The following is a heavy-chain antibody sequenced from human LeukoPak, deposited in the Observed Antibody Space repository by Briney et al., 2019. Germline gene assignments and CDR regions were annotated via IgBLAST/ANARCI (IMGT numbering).Heavy chain of an antibody. D-gene: IGHD2-21*02. V-gene: IGHV4-59*01. CDR1: GGSMSSYY. Sequence: KPWETLSLTCTVSGGSMSSYYWSWIRQPPGKGLEWIWYIYYSGSTNYNPSLKSRVTISVDTSKNKFSLKVRSVTAADTAVYYCARVCGGDCYPLGFDPWGQGTLVTVSS. CDR3: ARVCGGDCYPLGFDP. CDR2: IYYSGST. J-gene: IGHJ5*02.